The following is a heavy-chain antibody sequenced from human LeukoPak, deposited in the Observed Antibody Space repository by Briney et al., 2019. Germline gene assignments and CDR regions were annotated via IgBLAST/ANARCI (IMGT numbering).Heavy chain of an antibody. CDR2: ISYAGSNK. D-gene: IGHD2-2*01. V-gene: IGHV3-30-3*01. Sequence: GGSLRLSCAASGFTFSSYAMHCLRQAPGKVLEWIAVISYAGSNKYYADSVQGLFTISRDNSKNTLYLHMHSLRAEDKAVYYCAREFRDIVVVPAARMGFDPWGQGTLVTVSS. J-gene: IGHJ5*02. CDR1: GFTFSSYA. CDR3: AREFRDIVVVPAARMGFDP.